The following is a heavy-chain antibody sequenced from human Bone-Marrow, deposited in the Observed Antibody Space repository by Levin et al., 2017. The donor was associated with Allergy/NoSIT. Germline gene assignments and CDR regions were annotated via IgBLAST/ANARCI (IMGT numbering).Heavy chain of an antibody. J-gene: IGHJ4*02. CDR1: GFIFSYYW. CDR2: IKQDESEK. CDR3: GRAGGEAGTSLSTRYFDY. Sequence: GGSLRLSCGVSGFIFSYYWMSWVRQAPGKGLEWVANIKQDESEKYYVESVKGRFAIPRDNAKNSLYLQMNSLRAEDTAVYDCGRAGGEAGTSLSTRYFDYWGQGTLVTVSS. D-gene: IGHD6-19*01. V-gene: IGHV3-7*04.